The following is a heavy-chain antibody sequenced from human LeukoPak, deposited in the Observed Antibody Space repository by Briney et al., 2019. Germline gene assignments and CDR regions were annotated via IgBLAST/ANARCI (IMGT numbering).Heavy chain of an antibody. Sequence: PSETLSLTCAVYGWSFSGYYWSWIRQPPGKGLEWIGEINHSGSTNYNPSLKSRVTISVDTSKNQFSLKLSSVTAADTAVYYCARGGRPNYVWGSYRYSYYFDYWGQGTLVTVSS. D-gene: IGHD3-16*02. V-gene: IGHV4-34*01. CDR1: GWSFSGYY. CDR3: ARGGRPNYVWGSYRYSYYFDY. CDR2: INHSGST. J-gene: IGHJ4*02.